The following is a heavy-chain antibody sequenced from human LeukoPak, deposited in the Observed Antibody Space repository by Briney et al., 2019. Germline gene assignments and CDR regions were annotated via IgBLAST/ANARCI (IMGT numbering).Heavy chain of an antibody. CDR1: EFTFSSDW. Sequence: GGSLRLSCVGSEFTFSSDWMTWVRQAQGDGLEWVANINQDGSETRYVDSVEGRFTISRDNARNSLFLQLNILRAEDTALYYCARVGSEQYRGAFDIWGQGTMFTVSS. CDR2: INQDGSET. J-gene: IGHJ3*02. CDR3: ARVGSEQYRGAFDI. V-gene: IGHV3-7*01. D-gene: IGHD1/OR15-1a*01.